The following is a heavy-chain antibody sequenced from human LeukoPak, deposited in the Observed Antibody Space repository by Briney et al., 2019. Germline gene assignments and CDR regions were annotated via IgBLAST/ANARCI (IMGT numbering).Heavy chain of an antibody. V-gene: IGHV4-30-4*08. CDR2: IYYSGST. CDR1: GGSISSGDYY. Sequence: SQTLSLTCTVSGGSISSGDYYWSWIRQPPGKGLEWIGYIYYSGSTYYNPSLKSRFTISVDTSKNQFSMKLSSVTAADTAVYYCARFFILVTTIDYWGQGTLVTVSS. J-gene: IGHJ4*02. CDR3: ARFFILVTTIDY. D-gene: IGHD4-11*01.